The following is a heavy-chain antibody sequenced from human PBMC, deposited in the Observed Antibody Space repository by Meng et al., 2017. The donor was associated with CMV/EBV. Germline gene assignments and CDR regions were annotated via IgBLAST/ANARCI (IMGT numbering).Heavy chain of an antibody. CDR3: ARQLARIAVADTDHDAFDI. CDR1: GYTFTSYY. J-gene: IGHJ3*02. CDR2: INPSGGST. V-gene: IGHV1-46*01. Sequence: ASVKVSCKASGYTFTSYYMHWVRQAPGQGLEWMGIINPSGGSTSYAQKFQGRVTMTRDMSTSTVYMELSSLRSEDTAVYYCARQLARIAVADTDHDAFDIWGQGTMVTVSS. D-gene: IGHD6-19*01.